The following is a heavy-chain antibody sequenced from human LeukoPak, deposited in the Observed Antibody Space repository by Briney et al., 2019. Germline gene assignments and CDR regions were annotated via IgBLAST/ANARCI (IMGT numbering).Heavy chain of an antibody. CDR1: GFTFTNYW. V-gene: IGHV3-7*01. CDR2: INQDESVK. D-gene: IGHD5/OR15-5a*01. Sequence: GGSLRLSCAASGFTFTNYWMTWVRQAPGKGLEFVANINQDESVKNYVDSVKGRFTISRDNAENSLHLQMNSLRVEDTAVYYCARYPGSSAFDYWGQGTLVTVSS. J-gene: IGHJ4*02. CDR3: ARYPGSSAFDY.